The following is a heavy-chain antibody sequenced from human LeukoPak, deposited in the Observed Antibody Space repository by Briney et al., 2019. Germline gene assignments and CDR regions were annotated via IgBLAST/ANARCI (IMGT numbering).Heavy chain of an antibody. J-gene: IGHJ2*01. CDR1: GGSISSGTYY. Sequence: SETLSLTCTVSGGSISSGTYYWGWIRQPPGKGLEWIGSIYHSGSTYYNPSLKSRVTISVDTSKNQFSLKLSSVTAADTAVYYCARGRPYSSSWYGGGSLPRYWYFDLWGRGTLVTVSS. CDR2: IYHSGST. CDR3: ARGRPYSSSWYGGGSLPRYWYFDL. D-gene: IGHD6-13*01. V-gene: IGHV4-39*07.